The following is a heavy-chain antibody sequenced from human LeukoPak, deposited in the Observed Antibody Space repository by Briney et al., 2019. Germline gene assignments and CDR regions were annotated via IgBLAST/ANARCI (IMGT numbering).Heavy chain of an antibody. V-gene: IGHV3-23*01. Sequence: GGSLRLSCAAAGFTLTTYAMTWVRQAPGKGLEWVSGITASGPTTYYADSVKGRFTFSRDNSKNTLYLQMNSLGAEDTAVYYCAKDADDYVSYFDYGGQGTLVTVSS. CDR3: AKDADDYVSYFDY. D-gene: IGHD4-17*01. CDR2: ITASGPTT. J-gene: IGHJ4*02. CDR1: GFTLTTYA.